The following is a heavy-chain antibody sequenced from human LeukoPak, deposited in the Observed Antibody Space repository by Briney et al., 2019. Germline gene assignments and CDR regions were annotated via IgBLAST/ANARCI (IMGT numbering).Heavy chain of an antibody. V-gene: IGHV4-59*12. Sequence: SETLSLTCTVSGGSISGYYWSWIRQTPGKGLEWIGSIYYSGSTYYNPSLKSRVTISVDTSKNQFSLKLSSVTAADTAVYYCASGTVGTYYCGPGSYRFDYWGQGTLVTVSS. CDR2: IYYSGST. CDR1: GGSISGYY. CDR3: ASGTVGTYYCGPGSYRFDY. D-gene: IGHD3-10*01. J-gene: IGHJ4*02.